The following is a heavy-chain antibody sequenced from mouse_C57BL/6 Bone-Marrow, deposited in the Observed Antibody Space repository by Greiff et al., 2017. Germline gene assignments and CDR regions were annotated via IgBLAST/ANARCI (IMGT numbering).Heavy chain of an antibody. J-gene: IGHJ1*03. CDR3: SRGGRNLYFDV. CDR2: IHPNSGST. V-gene: IGHV1-64*01. D-gene: IGHD3-3*01. CDR1: GYTFTSYW. Sequence: QVQLQQPGAELVKPGASVKLSCKASGYTFTSYWMHWVKQRPGQGLEWIGMIHPNSGSTNYYEQFKSKATLTVDKSSSTAYMQLSSLTSDDSAVYYCSRGGRNLYFDVWGTGTTVTVSS.